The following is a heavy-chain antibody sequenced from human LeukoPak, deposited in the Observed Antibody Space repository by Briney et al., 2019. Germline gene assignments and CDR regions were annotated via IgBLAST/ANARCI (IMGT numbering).Heavy chain of an antibody. CDR3: GRTMVGGVIPRGGDVFDI. Sequence: PSETLSLTCAVYGGSFSGYYWSWIRQPPGKGLEWIGEINHSGSTNYNPSLKSRVTISVDTSKNQFSLKLSSVTAADTAVYYCGRTMVGGVIPRGGDVFDIGAQGTMVTVS. CDR1: GGSFSGYY. D-gene: IGHD3-10*01. V-gene: IGHV4-34*01. J-gene: IGHJ3*02. CDR2: INHSGST.